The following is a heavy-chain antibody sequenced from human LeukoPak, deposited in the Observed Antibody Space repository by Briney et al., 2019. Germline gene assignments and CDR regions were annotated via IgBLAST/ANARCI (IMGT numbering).Heavy chain of an antibody. CDR2: ISGSGGST. D-gene: IGHD5-24*01. Sequence: GGSLRLSCAASGFTFSSYAMSWVRQAPEKGLEWVSAISGSGGSTYYADSVKGRFTISRDNSKNTLYLEMNSLRAEDTPVYYCAKSARRDGYNLNWFDPWGQGTLVTVSS. CDR1: GFTFSSYA. V-gene: IGHV3-23*01. J-gene: IGHJ5*02. CDR3: AKSARRDGYNLNWFDP.